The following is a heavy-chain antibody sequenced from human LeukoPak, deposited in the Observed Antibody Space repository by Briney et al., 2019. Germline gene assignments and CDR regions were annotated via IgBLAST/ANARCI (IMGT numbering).Heavy chain of an antibody. Sequence: GGSLRLSCAASGFTFDDYAMHWVRQAPGKGLEWVSGISWNSGSIGYADSVKGRFTISRDNSKNTLYLQMNSLRAEDTAVYYCARVSWNYPDYWGQGTLVTVSS. D-gene: IGHD1-1*01. J-gene: IGHJ4*02. CDR2: ISWNSGSI. V-gene: IGHV3-9*01. CDR1: GFTFDDYA. CDR3: ARVSWNYPDY.